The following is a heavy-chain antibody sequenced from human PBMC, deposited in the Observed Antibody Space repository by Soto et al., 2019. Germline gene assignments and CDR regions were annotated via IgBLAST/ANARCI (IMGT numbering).Heavy chain of an antibody. CDR2: IYYSGGT. Sequence: SETLSLTCTVSGGSISSSSYYWGWIRQPPGKGLEWIGSIYYSGGTYYNPSLKSRVTISGDTSKNQFSLKLSSVTAADTAVYYCASSQIYGENCFDHWGQGTLVTVSS. V-gene: IGHV4-39*01. CDR3: ASSQIYGENCFDH. D-gene: IGHD4-17*01. J-gene: IGHJ4*02. CDR1: GGSISSSSYY.